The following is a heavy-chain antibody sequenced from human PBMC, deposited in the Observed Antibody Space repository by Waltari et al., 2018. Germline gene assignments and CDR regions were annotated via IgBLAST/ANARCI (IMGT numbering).Heavy chain of an antibody. CDR2: IYYSGST. Sequence: QVHLQESGPVLVQPSETLSLTCTVSGGSISSSYSSWIRQPPGKGLEWIGYIYYSGSTNYNPSLKSRVTISVDTSKNQFSLKLSSVTAADTAVYYCARAATLRFLEWLPFDPWGQGTLVTVSS. J-gene: IGHJ5*02. CDR3: ARAATLRFLEWLPFDP. V-gene: IGHV4-59*01. D-gene: IGHD3-3*01. CDR1: GGSISSSY.